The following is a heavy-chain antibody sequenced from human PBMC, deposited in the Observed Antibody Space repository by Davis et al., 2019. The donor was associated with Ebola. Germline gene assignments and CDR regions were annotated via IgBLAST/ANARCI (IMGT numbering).Heavy chain of an antibody. CDR2: IYDRGNT. CDR3: AREGDAISRGSDAFDI. CDR1: GGSISSGDYH. D-gene: IGHD3-16*01. V-gene: IGHV4-30-4*08. Sequence: MPSETLSLTCTVSGGSISSGDYHWNWIRQPPGEGLEWIGNIYDRGNTNYNPSLRGRVTISLDTSKNQFSLKVNSVTAADTAVYYCAREGDAISRGSDAFDIWGQGTMVTVSS. J-gene: IGHJ3*02.